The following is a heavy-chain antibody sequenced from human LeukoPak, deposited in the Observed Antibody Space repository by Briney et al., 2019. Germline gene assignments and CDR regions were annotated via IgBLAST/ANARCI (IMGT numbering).Heavy chain of an antibody. CDR2: INRSCSPI. CDR3: ARVNLMGFWSGYSVDS. V-gene: IGHV3-48*03. D-gene: IGHD3-3*01. J-gene: IGHJ4*02. Sequence: LGGSVRLSCAASGFTFSSYEMIWVRQATGKGLEWVSYINRSCSPIYYADSVKGRFTISRDNAKNSLYLQMNSVRAEDTAVYYCARVNLMGFWSGYSVDSWGQGTLVTVST. CDR1: GFTFSSYE.